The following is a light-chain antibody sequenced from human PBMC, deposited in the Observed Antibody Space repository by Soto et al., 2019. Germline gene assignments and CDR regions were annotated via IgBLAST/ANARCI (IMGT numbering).Light chain of an antibody. CDR1: SSDVGSYDL. Sequence: QSALTQPASVSGSPGQSITISCTGTSSDVGSYDLVSWYQQHPGKAPKLMIYEVSQRPSGVSGRFSGSKSGNTASLTISGRQAEDEADYHRCSYAGTNTVLFGGETQLTVL. CDR2: EVS. CDR3: CSYAGTNTVL. V-gene: IGLV2-23*02. J-gene: IGLJ3*02.